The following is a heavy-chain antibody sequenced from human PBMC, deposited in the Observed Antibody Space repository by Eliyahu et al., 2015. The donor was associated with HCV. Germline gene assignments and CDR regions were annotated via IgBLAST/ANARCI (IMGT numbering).Heavy chain of an antibody. V-gene: IGHV4-59*01. D-gene: IGHD6-19*01. Sequence: QVQLQESGPGLVKPSETLSLTCIVSGGSITTYYWSWIRQPPGKGLEWIGYIHYRGSTNYNPSLKSRVTISLDTSKNQFSLNLTSVTAADTAVYYCASGGGGIAVAGTGGWFDPWGQGTLVTVSS. CDR1: GGSITTYY. CDR2: IHYRGST. J-gene: IGHJ5*02. CDR3: ASGGGGIAVAGTGGWFDP.